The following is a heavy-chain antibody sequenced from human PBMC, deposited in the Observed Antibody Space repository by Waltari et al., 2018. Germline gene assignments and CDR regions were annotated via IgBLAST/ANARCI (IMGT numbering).Heavy chain of an antibody. V-gene: IGHV3-53*02. CDR1: GFTVSSNN. J-gene: IGHJ4*02. CDR2: IYSVGST. CDR3: ARGLGVGGSYYGLDY. D-gene: IGHD1-26*01. Sequence: EVQLVETGGGLIQPGGSLRLSCAASGFTVSSNNMSWARQAPGKGLEWVSVIYSVGSTYYADSVKGRFTISRDNSKNTLYLQMNSLRAEDTAVYYCARGLGVGGSYYGLDYWGQGTLVTVSS.